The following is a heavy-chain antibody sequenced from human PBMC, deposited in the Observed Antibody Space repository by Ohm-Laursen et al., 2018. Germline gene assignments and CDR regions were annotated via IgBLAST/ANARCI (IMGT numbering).Heavy chain of an antibody. D-gene: IGHD3-10*01. CDR3: AKAGVSYGTGSYGP. Sequence: SLRLSCAASGFTVNSNYVTWVRQAPGKGLEWVSGIYISGNTFYADSVKGRFTISRDNSKNTVYLQMNSLRVEDTAVYYCAKAGVSYGTGSYGPWGQGTLVTVSS. CDR1: GFTVNSNY. CDR2: IYISGNT. V-gene: IGHV3-53*01. J-gene: IGHJ5*02.